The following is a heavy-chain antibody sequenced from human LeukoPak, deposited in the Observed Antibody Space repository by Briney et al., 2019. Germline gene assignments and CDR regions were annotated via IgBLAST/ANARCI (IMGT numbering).Heavy chain of an antibody. D-gene: IGHD3-10*01. CDR3: ARRGYGSGSPDY. V-gene: IGHV4-34*01. CDR1: GGSFSGYY. J-gene: IGHJ4*02. CDR2: INHSGST. Sequence: SETLSLTCAVYGGSFSGYYWSWIRQPPGKGLEWIGEINHSGSTNYNPSLKSRVTISVDTSKNQFSLKLSSVTAADTAVYYCARRGYGSGSPDYWGQGTLVTVSS.